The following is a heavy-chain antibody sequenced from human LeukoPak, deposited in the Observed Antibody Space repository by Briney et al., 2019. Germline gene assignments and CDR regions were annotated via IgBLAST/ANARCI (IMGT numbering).Heavy chain of an antibody. CDR1: GFTFSSYW. CDR2: INSDGSTT. CDR3: ARVSVTTEYYYYYMDV. J-gene: IGHJ6*03. D-gene: IGHD4-11*01. V-gene: IGHV3-74*01. Sequence: PGGSLRLSCAASGFTFSSYWMHWVRHAAGKGMVWVSRINSDGSTTSYADSVKARFTISRDNAKTPLYLQMNSLRAEDTAVYYCARVSVTTEYYYYYMDVWGKGTTVTVSS.